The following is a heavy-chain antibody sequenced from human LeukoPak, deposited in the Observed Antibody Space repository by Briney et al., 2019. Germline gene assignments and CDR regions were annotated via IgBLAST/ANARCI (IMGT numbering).Heavy chain of an antibody. CDR1: GCSISSYY. Sequence: SETLSLTCTVSGCSISSYYWNWLRQPAGKGLEWIGRIHTSGSTNYNPSLKSRVTMSVDTSSNQFSLKLSSVTAADTAVYYCARGKVVAGTPGQNSWDYWGQGTLVTVSS. J-gene: IGHJ4*02. V-gene: IGHV4-4*07. CDR2: IHTSGST. D-gene: IGHD6-19*01. CDR3: ARGKVVAGTPGQNSWDY.